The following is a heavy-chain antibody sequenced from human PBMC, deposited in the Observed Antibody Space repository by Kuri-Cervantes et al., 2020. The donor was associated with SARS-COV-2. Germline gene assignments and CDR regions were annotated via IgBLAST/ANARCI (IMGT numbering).Heavy chain of an antibody. J-gene: IGHJ4*02. D-gene: IGHD3-10*01. CDR3: ARDITMVRGAYFDY. V-gene: IGHV3-48*02. CDR2: ISTSSSTI. CDR1: GFTFSSYS. Sequence: ETLSLTCAASGFTFSSYSMNWVRQAPGKGLEWVSYISTSSSTIYYADSVKGRFTISRDNAKNSLYLQMNSLRDEDTAVYYCARDITMVRGAYFDYWGQGTLVTVSS.